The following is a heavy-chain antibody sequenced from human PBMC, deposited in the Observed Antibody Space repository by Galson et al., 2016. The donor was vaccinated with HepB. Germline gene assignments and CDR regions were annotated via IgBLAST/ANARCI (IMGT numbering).Heavy chain of an antibody. V-gene: IGHV3-33*01. CDR1: GITFSRHV. CDR2: IWYDGSKK. CDR3: ARGTETSWYGQFDY. D-gene: IGHD2-2*01. J-gene: IGHJ4*02. Sequence: SLRLSCAASGITFSRHVMHWVRQAPGKGLEWVAFIWYDGSKKYYRTSVEGRFTISRDNSKNTLYLQMNSLRVEDTAVYYCARGTETSWYGQFDYWGQGTLVTVSS.